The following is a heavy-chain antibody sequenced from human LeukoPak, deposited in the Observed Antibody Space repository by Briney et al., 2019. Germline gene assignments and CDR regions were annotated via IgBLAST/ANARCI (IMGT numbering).Heavy chain of an antibody. CDR3: VRGGQWLVPFDY. D-gene: IGHD6-19*01. Sequence: SETLSLTCAVYGGSFSGYYWSWIRQPPGKGLEWIGEINHSGSTNYNPSLKSRVTISVDTSKNQFSLKLSSVTASDTAVYYCVRGGQWLVPFDYRGQGTLVTVSS. J-gene: IGHJ4*02. CDR2: INHSGST. CDR1: GGSFSGYY. V-gene: IGHV4-34*01.